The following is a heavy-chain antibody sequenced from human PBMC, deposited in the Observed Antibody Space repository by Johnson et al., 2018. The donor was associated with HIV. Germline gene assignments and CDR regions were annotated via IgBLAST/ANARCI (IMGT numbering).Heavy chain of an antibody. V-gene: IGHV3-66*02. CDR1: GLIVSDNY. Sequence: VQLVESGGGLVKPGGSLRLSCEASGLIVSDNYMNWVRQAPGKGLEWVSALYAGGPTYSADSVKGRFTISRDNSKNTMDLQMNSLRAEDTAVYYCAKEYYYDSSGFPDAFDIWGQGTMVTVSS. CDR2: LYAGGPT. J-gene: IGHJ3*02. D-gene: IGHD3-22*01. CDR3: AKEYYYDSSGFPDAFDI.